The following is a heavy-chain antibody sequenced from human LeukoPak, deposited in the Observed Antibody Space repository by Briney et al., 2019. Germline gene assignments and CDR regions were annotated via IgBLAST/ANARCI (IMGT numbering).Heavy chain of an antibody. V-gene: IGHV4-59*01. CDR1: GGSISSYY. CDR2: IYYSGST. Sequence: SETLSLTCTVSGGSISSYYWSWIRQPPGKGLEWIGYIYYSGSTNYNPSLKSRVTISVDTSKNQLSLKLSSVTAADTAVYYCARAASIRAFDIWGQGTMVTVSS. CDR3: ARAASIRAFDI. J-gene: IGHJ3*02.